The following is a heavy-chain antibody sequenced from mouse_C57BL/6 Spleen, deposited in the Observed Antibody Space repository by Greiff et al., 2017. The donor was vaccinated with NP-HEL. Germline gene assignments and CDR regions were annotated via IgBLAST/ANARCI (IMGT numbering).Heavy chain of an antibody. D-gene: IGHD1-1*01. V-gene: IGHV1-55*01. J-gene: IGHJ2*01. CDR1: GYTFTSYW. CDR2: IYPGSGST. CDR3: AREELRMDYFDY. Sequence: QVQLQQPGAELVKPGASVKMSCKASGYTFTSYWITWVKQRPGQGLEWIGDIYPGSGSTNYNEKFKSKATLTVDTSSSTAYMQLSSLTSEDSAVYYCAREELRMDYFDYWGQGTTLTVSS.